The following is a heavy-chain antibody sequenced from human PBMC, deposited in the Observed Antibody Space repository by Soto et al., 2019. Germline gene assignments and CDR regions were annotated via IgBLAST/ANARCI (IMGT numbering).Heavy chain of an antibody. CDR1: GYRFTTYW. Sequence: ASLKISGQGCGYRFTTYWLGWVRQMPGKGLEWMGIIYPGDTDTRYSPSFQGQVTISVDKSISAAYLQWSSLKDSDSAIYYCARREEGRLDHWGQGTMVTVSS. CDR2: IYPGDTDT. J-gene: IGHJ4*02. CDR3: ARREEGRLDH. V-gene: IGHV5-51*01.